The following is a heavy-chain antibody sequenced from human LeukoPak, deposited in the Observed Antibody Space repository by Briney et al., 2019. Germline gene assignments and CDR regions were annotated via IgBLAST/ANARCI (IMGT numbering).Heavy chain of an antibody. D-gene: IGHD1-1*01. V-gene: IGHV3-21*01. CDR3: ARCEQGTKDAFDI. Sequence: PGGSLRLSCAASGFTFSSYSMNWVRQAPGKGLEWVSSISSSSSYIYYADSVKGRFTISRDNAKNSLYLQMNSLRAEDTAVYYCARCEQGTKDAFDIWGQGTMVTVSS. J-gene: IGHJ3*02. CDR2: ISSSSSYI. CDR1: GFTFSSYS.